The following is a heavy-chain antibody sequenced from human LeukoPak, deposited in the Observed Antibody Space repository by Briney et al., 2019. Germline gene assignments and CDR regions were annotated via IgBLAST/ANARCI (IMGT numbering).Heavy chain of an antibody. Sequence: SETLSLTCTVSGYSISSGYYWGWIRQPPGKGLEWIGSIYHSGSTYYNPSLKSRFTISVDRPKNRFFLNVTSLTAADTAVYYCARSRQASGLFSSWGQGTLVVVSS. CDR1: GYSISSGYY. CDR3: ARSRQASGLFSS. CDR2: IYHSGST. J-gene: IGHJ5*02. V-gene: IGHV4-38-2*02. D-gene: IGHD3-10*01.